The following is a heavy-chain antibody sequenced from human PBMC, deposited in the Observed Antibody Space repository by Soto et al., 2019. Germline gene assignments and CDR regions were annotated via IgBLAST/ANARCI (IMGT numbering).Heavy chain of an antibody. CDR2: IYSIGST. CDR3: AREDAARIERWFDA. Sequence: QVQLQESGPRLVKPSQTLSLSCAVSGGSIISASYSWNWIRQSPGRGLEWIGHIYSIGSTYYNPSLKSRVSISVATSNNQFSLKLTSVTAADTADYFCAREDAARIERWFDAWCQGILVTVSS. V-gene: IGHV4-31*11. J-gene: IGHJ5*02. CDR1: GGSIISASYS. D-gene: IGHD6-6*01.